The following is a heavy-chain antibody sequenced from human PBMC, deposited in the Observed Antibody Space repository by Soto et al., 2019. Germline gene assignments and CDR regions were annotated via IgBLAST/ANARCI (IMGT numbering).Heavy chain of an antibody. CDR3: GRDSLALDSPGEIGI. Sequence: GGSLRLSCEASGFPLSSFGIHWVRQAPGKGLEWLAIIWNDGSNEYYADSVKGRFTISRDNSKNTVYLQVSNLRAEDTAVYFCGRDSLALDSPGEIGIWGQGTMVTVSS. J-gene: IGHJ3*02. CDR2: IWNDGSNE. CDR1: GFPLSSFG. V-gene: IGHV3-33*01. D-gene: IGHD7-27*01.